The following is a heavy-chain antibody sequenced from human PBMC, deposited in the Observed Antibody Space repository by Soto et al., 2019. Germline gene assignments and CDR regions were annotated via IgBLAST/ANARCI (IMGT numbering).Heavy chain of an antibody. D-gene: IGHD3-10*01. CDR1: GFTVSSNY. CDR2: IYSGGST. CDR3: ARGSEGGSGSYYDY. J-gene: IGHJ4*02. V-gene: IGHV3-66*01. Sequence: GGSLRLSCAASGFTVSSNYMSWVRQAPGKGLEWVSVIYSGGSTYYADSVKGRFTISRDNSKNTLYLQMNSLRAEDTAVYYCARGSEGGSGSYYDYWGQGTLVTVSS.